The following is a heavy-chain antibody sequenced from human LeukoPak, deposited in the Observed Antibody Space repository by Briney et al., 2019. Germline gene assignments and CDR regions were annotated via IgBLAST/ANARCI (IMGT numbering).Heavy chain of an antibody. V-gene: IGHV4-34*01. J-gene: IGHJ5*02. CDR1: GGSFSGYY. D-gene: IGHD3-22*01. CDR3: ARGRRSTTMIVVVITRFDP. CDR2: INHSGST. Sequence: SETLSLTCAVYGGSFSGYYWSWIRQPPGKGLEWIGEINHSGSTNHNPSLKSRVTISVDTSKNQFSLKLSSVTAADTAVYYCARGRRSTTMIVVVITRFDPWGQGTLVTVSS.